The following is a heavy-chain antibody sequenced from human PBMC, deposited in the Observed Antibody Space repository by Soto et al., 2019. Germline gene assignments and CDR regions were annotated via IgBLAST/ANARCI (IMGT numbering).Heavy chain of an antibody. CDR1: GFTFNNFA. J-gene: IGHJ4*02. D-gene: IGHD3-10*01. V-gene: IGHV3-23*01. Sequence: GGSLRLCCAASGFTFNNFAMGWVRQDTGRGLEWVSAITGSGGDTYYADSVKGRFTISRDNSKNTLYVQMNSLSAEDTALYYCAKGSSGSRPYYFAHWGQRTLVTVSS. CDR3: AKGSSGSRPYYFAH. CDR2: ITGSGGDT.